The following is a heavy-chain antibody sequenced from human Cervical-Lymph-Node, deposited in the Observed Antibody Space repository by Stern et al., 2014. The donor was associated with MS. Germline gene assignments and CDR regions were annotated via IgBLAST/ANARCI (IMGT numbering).Heavy chain of an antibody. CDR1: GFSLSNSD. Sequence: VQLVESGGGVVQPGGSLTLSCAASGFSLSNSDMHWVRQAPGQGLECVAVISFGGGKKKDGVSVKGRFSISRDMANNTLFLQMNSLRPEDAAVYYCMGVGDAMHVWGQGTTVIVSS. CDR2: ISFGGGKK. CDR3: MGVGDAMHV. V-gene: IGHV3-30*03. J-gene: IGHJ6*02.